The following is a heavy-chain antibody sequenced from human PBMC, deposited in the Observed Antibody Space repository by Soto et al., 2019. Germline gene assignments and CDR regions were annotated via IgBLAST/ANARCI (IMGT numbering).Heavy chain of an antibody. J-gene: IGHJ6*02. V-gene: IGHV4-61*01. Sequence: PSETLSLTCKVSGASVSSGSHYWSWIRQPPGKGLEWIGYIYYSGSTNYNPSLKSRVTISVDTSKNQFSLKLSSVTAADTAVYYCARVRGDSSGYYLKYCYGMDVWGQGTTVTVSS. CDR2: IYYSGST. CDR3: ARVRGDSSGYYLKYCYGMDV. D-gene: IGHD3-22*01. CDR1: GASVSSGSHY.